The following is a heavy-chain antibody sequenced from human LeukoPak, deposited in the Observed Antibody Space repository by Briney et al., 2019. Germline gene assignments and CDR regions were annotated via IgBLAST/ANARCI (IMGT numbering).Heavy chain of an antibody. J-gene: IGHJ4*02. V-gene: IGHV1-8*01. D-gene: IGHD3-3*01. CDR2: MNPNSGNT. Sequence: GASVKVSCKASGYTFTSYDINWVRQATGQGLEWMGWMNPNSGNTGYAQKFQGRVTMTRNTSISTAYMELSSLRSEDTAVYYCARYQYYDFWSGPDYWGQGTLVTFSS. CDR1: GYTFTSYD. CDR3: ARYQYYDFWSGPDY.